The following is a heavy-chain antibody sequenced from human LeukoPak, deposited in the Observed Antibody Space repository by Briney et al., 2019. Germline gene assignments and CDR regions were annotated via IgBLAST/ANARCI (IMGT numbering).Heavy chain of an antibody. Sequence: MPSETLSLTCTVSGGYISSYYWSWIRQPAGKGLEWIGRIYTSGSTNYNPSLKSRVTMSVDTSKNQFSLKLSSVTAADTAVYYCARGFYDILTGYYKGDYYFDYWGQGTLVTVSS. CDR2: IYTSGST. D-gene: IGHD3-9*01. CDR1: GGYISSYY. V-gene: IGHV4-4*07. J-gene: IGHJ4*02. CDR3: ARGFYDILTGYYKGDYYFDY.